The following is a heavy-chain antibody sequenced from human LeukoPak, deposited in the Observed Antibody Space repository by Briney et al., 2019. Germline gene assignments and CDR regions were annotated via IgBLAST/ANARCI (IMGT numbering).Heavy chain of an antibody. V-gene: IGHV1-3*01. J-gene: IGHJ5*02. D-gene: IGHD5-12*01. CDR3: ARDWGHLGVATIGT. CDR1: GYTFTSYA. Sequence: ASVKVSCKASGYTFTSYAMHWVRQAPGQRLEWMGWINAGNGNTKYSQKLQGRVTMTTDTSTSTAYMELRSLRSDDTAVYYCARDWGHLGVATIGTWGQGTLVTVSS. CDR2: INAGNGNT.